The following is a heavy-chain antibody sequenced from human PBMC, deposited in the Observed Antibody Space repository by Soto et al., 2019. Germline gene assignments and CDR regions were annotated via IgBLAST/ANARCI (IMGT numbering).Heavy chain of an antibody. J-gene: IGHJ4*02. CDR1: GYSISSGYY. Sequence: NPSETLSLTCAVSGYSISSGYYWGWIRQPPGKGLEWIGSIYHSGSTYYNPSLKSRVTISVDTSKNQFSLKLSSVTAADTAVYYCARGGYSYGPAYDYWGQGTLVTVSS. V-gene: IGHV4-38-2*01. D-gene: IGHD5-18*01. CDR2: IYHSGST. CDR3: ARGGYSYGPAYDY.